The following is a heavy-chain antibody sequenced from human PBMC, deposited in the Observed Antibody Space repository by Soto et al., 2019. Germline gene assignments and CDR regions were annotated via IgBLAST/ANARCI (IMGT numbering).Heavy chain of an antibody. CDR3: ARAVLMVRGVILDYYYYGMDV. D-gene: IGHD3-10*01. Sequence: GGSLRLSCAASGFTFSSYAMHWVRQAPGKGLEWVAVLSYDGKNKLHAASVKGRFTISRDNSKNTLYLQMNSLRAEDTAVYYCARAVLMVRGVILDYYYYGMDVWGQGTTVTVSS. J-gene: IGHJ6*02. CDR2: LSYDGKNK. CDR1: GFTFSSYA. V-gene: IGHV3-30*04.